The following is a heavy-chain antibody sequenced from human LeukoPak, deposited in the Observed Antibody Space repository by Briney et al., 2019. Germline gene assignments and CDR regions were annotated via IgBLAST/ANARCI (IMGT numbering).Heavy chain of an antibody. CDR1: GFTFSSYG. J-gene: IGHJ6*03. CDR3: AKDSRRGYSYGYAYYYMDV. CDR2: ISYDGSNK. D-gene: IGHD5-18*01. Sequence: PGGSLRLSCAASGFTFSSYGMHWVRHAPGKGLEWVAVISYDGSNKYYADSVKGRFTISRDNSKNTLYLQMNSLRAEDTAVYYCAKDSRRGYSYGYAYYYMDVWGKGTTVTISS. V-gene: IGHV3-30*18.